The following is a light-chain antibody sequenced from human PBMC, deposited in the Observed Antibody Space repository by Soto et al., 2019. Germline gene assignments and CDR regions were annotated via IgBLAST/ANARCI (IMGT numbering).Light chain of an antibody. V-gene: IGLV2-14*01. Sequence: QSALTQPASVSGSPGQSITISCTGTSSDVGGRNFVSWYQQHPGKAPKVMIYAVSHRHSWVSNRFSGSKSGNTAFLTISGLQAEDEDDYYCSSYTSSSTLLYVFGTGTKVTVL. CDR1: SSDVGGRNF. CDR2: AVS. J-gene: IGLJ1*01. CDR3: SSYTSSSTLLYV.